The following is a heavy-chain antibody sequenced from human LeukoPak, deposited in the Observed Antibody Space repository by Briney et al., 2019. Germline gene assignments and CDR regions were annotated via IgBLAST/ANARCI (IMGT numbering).Heavy chain of an antibody. Sequence: PSQTLSLTCAVSGGSISSGGYSWSWIRQPPGKGLEWIGYIYHSGSTYYNPSLKSRVTISVDRSKNQFSLRLSSVTAADTAVYYCARVNSRYYYYGMDVWGKGTTVTVSS. V-gene: IGHV4-30-2*01. D-gene: IGHD4-23*01. CDR2: IYHSGST. J-gene: IGHJ6*04. CDR1: GGSISSGGYS. CDR3: ARVNSRYYYYGMDV.